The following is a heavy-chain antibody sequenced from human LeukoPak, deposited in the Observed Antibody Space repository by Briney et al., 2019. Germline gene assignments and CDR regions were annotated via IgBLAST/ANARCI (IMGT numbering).Heavy chain of an antibody. CDR2: IYSGGNT. CDR1: GFTVSSNY. V-gene: IGHV3-66*01. CDR3: VRDIYCSGGSCIHN. Sequence: TGGSLRLSCAASGFTVSSNYMSWVRQAPGKGLEWVSVIYSGGNTYHADSVKGRFTISRDNSKNMLYLQVNSLRVEDTAVYYCVRDIYCSGGSCIHNWGQGTLVTVSS. D-gene: IGHD2-15*01. J-gene: IGHJ4*02.